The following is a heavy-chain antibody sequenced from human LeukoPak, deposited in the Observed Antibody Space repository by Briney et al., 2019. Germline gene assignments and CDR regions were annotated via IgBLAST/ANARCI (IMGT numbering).Heavy chain of an antibody. J-gene: IGHJ4*02. CDR1: GYTFTGYY. CDR3: ARGSSSPVPNLDY. D-gene: IGHD6-13*01. V-gene: IGHV1-2*02. CDR2: INPNNGGT. Sequence: GASVKVSCKTSGYTFTGYYMHWVRQAPGQGLEWVGWINPNNGGTSYAQRFQGRVTMTRDTSITTAYMELPTLTSDDTAIFYCARGSSSPVPNLDYWGQGTLVTVSS.